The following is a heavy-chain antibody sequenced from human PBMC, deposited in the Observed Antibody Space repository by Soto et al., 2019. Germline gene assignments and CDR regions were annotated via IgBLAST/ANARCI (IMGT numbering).Heavy chain of an antibody. D-gene: IGHD5-18*01. CDR2: IIPIFGTA. Sequence: ASVKVSCKASGGTFSSYAISWVRQAPGQGLEWMGGIIPIFGTANYAQKFQGRVTITADESTSTAYMELSSLRSEDTAVYYCARDLVAMVTTSVYYGMDVWGQGTTVTVS. CDR3: ARDLVAMVTTSVYYGMDV. CDR1: GGTFSSYA. V-gene: IGHV1-69*13. J-gene: IGHJ6*02.